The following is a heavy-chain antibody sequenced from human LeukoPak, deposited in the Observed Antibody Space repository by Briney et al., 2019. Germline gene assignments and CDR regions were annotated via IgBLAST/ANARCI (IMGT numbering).Heavy chain of an antibody. J-gene: IGHJ4*02. CDR2: ISYDGSNK. Sequence: GGSLRLSCAASGFTVSSNYMSWVRQAPGKGLEWVAVISYDGSNKYYADSVKGRFTISRDNSKNTLYLQMNSLRAEDTAVYYCARGRERWLQLNYFDYWGQGTLVTVSS. CDR3: ARGRERWLQLNYFDY. CDR1: GFTVSSNY. D-gene: IGHD5-24*01. V-gene: IGHV3-30-3*01.